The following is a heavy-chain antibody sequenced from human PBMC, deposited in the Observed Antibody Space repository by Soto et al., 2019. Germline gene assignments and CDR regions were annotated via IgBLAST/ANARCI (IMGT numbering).Heavy chain of an antibody. Sequence: EVQLLESGGGLVQPGGSLRLSCAASGFTFSSYAMSWVRQAPGKGLEWVSAISGSGGSTYYADPVKGRFTISRDNSKNTLYLQMNSLRAEDTAVYYCANSFPYYYDSSGYLYFDYWGQGTLVTVSS. CDR1: GFTFSSYA. V-gene: IGHV3-23*01. D-gene: IGHD3-22*01. CDR3: ANSFPYYYDSSGYLYFDY. CDR2: ISGSGGST. J-gene: IGHJ4*02.